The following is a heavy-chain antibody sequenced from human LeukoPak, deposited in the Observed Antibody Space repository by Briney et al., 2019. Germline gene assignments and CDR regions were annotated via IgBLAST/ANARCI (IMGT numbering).Heavy chain of an antibody. V-gene: IGHV3-48*02. J-gene: IGHJ4*02. CDR3: ARAAYSSGWSYYFDY. CDR1: GFTFSSYA. D-gene: IGHD6-19*01. Sequence: GGSLRLSCAASGFTFSSYAMSWVRQAPGKGLEWVSYISSSSSTIYYADSVKGRFTISRDNAKNSLYLQMNSLRDEDTAVYYCARAAYSSGWSYYFDYWGQGTLVTVSS. CDR2: ISSSSSTI.